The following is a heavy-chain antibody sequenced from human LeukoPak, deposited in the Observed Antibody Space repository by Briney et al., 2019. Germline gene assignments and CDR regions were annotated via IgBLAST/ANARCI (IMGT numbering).Heavy chain of an antibody. D-gene: IGHD6-19*01. Sequence: SVKVSCKASGYTFTGYYMHWVRQAPGQGLEWMGRIIPMLGLTDYAQKFQGRVTITADTSTRTVYMELTSLTSEDTAVYYCAKDGDSSSGHCDYWGQGTLVTVSS. CDR3: AKDGDSSSGHCDY. J-gene: IGHJ4*02. CDR2: IIPMLGLT. CDR1: GYTFTGYY. V-gene: IGHV1-69*04.